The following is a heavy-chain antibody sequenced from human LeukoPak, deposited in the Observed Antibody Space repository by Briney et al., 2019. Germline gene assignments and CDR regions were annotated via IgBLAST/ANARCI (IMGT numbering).Heavy chain of an antibody. CDR3: ARGRHGDGRGDWFDP. D-gene: IGHD4-17*01. J-gene: IGHJ5*02. CDR1: GGSISSSSYY. Sequence: PSETLSLTCTVSGGSISSSSYYWGWIRQPPGKGLEWIGSIYYSGSTYYNPSLKSRVTISVDTSKNQFSLKLSSVTAADTAVYYCARGRHGDGRGDWFDPWGQGTLVTVSS. CDR2: IYYSGST. V-gene: IGHV4-39*07.